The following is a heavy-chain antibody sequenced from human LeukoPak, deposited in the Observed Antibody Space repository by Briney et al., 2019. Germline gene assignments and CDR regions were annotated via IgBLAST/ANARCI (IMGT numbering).Heavy chain of an antibody. J-gene: IGHJ4*02. V-gene: IGHV3-21*01. CDR1: GFTFSSYT. D-gene: IGHD6-13*01. CDR3: ARGIVAVVNIDY. Sequence: GGSLRLSCAASGFTFSSYTMKWVRQAPGKGLEWVSYISSSSSYIYYADSVKGRFTISRGNAKNSLYLQMNTLRAEDTAVYYCARGIVAVVNIDYWGQGTLVTVSS. CDR2: ISSSSSYI.